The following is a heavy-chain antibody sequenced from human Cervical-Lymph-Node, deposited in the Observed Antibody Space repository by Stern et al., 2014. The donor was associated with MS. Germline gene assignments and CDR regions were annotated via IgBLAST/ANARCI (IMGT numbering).Heavy chain of an antibody. CDR3: ARDHYGDGVGY. CDR1: GFTVTSNY. D-gene: IGHD4-17*01. CDR2: IYSGGTT. J-gene: IGHJ4*02. V-gene: IGHV3-53*01. Sequence: EVQLEESGGGLIQPGGSLRLSCAASGFTVTSNYLTWVRQAPGKGLEWVAIIYSGGTTYYADSVKGRFTVSRDNSKNTLYLQMSSLRADDTAVYYCARDHYGDGVGYWGQGTLVTVSS.